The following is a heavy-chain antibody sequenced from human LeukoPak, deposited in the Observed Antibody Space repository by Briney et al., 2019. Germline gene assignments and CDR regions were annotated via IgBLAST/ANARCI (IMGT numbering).Heavy chain of an antibody. CDR2: INTDGAST. V-gene: IGHV3-74*01. Sequence: GGSLRLSCAASGFTFRTYWMHWVRQAPGKGLVWASRINTDGASTTYADSVKGRFTISRGNAKNTLYVQMKSLRVEDTAVYYCAREGYGDQLVDSWGQGTLVTVSS. D-gene: IGHD6-13*01. CDR3: AREGYGDQLVDS. CDR1: GFTFRTYW. J-gene: IGHJ5*01.